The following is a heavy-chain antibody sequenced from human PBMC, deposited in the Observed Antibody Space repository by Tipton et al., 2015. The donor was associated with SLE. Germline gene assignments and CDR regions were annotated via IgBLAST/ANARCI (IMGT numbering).Heavy chain of an antibody. CDR3: AKGDSYYDYGMDV. CDR1: GFTFSSYA. Sequence: SLRLSCAASGFTFSSYAMSWVRQAPGKGLEWVSAISGSGGSTYYADSVKGRFTISRDNSKNTLYLQMNSLRAEDTAVYYCAKGDSYYDYGMDVWGQVTTVTFSS. V-gene: IGHV3-23*01. CDR2: ISGSGGST. J-gene: IGHJ6*02.